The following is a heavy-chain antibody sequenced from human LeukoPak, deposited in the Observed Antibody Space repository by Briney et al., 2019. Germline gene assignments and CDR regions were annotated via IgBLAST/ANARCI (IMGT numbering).Heavy chain of an antibody. CDR3: ARAQVGAPTDL. CDR2: IHGDGDNI. CDR1: GFPFRSYA. Sequence: GGSLRLSCAASGFPFRSYAMYWVHQAPGTRLLWVARIHGDGDNISYADSVRGRFTISRDNAKDTLYLHMNSLRPEDTAVYYCARAQVGAPTDLWGQGTLVTVSS. D-gene: IGHD1-26*01. J-gene: IGHJ5*02. V-gene: IGHV3-74*01.